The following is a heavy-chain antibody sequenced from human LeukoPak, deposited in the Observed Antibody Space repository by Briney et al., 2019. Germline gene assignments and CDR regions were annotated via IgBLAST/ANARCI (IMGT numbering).Heavy chain of an antibody. V-gene: IGHV4-39*07. D-gene: IGHD2-8*01. CDR3: ARVVYSRASYYYMDV. J-gene: IGHJ6*03. CDR2: IYYSGST. CDR1: GGSISSYY. Sequence: IPSETLSLTCTVSGGSISSYYWSWIRQPPGKGLEWIGSIYYSGSTYYNPSLKSRVTISVDTSKNQFSLKLSSVTAADTAVYYCARVVYSRASYYYMDVWGKGTTVTISS.